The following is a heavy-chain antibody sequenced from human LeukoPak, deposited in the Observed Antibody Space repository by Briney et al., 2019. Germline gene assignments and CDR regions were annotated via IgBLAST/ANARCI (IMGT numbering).Heavy chain of an antibody. D-gene: IGHD3-10*01. J-gene: IGHJ4*02. CDR2: INPNSGGT. Sequence: GASVTVSCTASGYTFTGYYMHWVRQAPGQGLEWMGWINPNSGGTNYAQKFQGRVTMTRDTSISTAYMELSRLRSDDTAVYYCARYYYGSGSYVPHWGQGTLVTVSS. CDR1: GYTFTGYY. V-gene: IGHV1-2*02. CDR3: ARYYYGSGSYVPH.